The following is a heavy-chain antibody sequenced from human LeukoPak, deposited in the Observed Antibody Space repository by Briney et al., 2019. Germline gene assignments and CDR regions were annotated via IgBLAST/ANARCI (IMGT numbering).Heavy chain of an antibody. CDR1: GGSISSSSYY. D-gene: IGHD3-9*01. CDR3: ARVPGNYDFMTGLNWFDP. J-gene: IGHJ5*02. Sequence: SETLSLTCTVSGGSISSSSYYWSWIRQPPGKGLEWIGEINHSGSTNYNPSLKSRVTISVDTSKNQFSLKLTSVTAADTAVYYCARVPGNYDFMTGLNWFDPWGQGTLVTVSS. V-gene: IGHV4-39*07. CDR2: INHSGST.